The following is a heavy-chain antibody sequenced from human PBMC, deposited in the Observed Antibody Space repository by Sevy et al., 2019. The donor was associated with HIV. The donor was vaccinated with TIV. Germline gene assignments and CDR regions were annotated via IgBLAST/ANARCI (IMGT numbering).Heavy chain of an antibody. CDR2: IYYSGST. CDR3: ARSGVLEWAGSTRGPRNWFDP. D-gene: IGHD3-3*01. V-gene: IGHV4-59*13. CDR1: GGSMRNFY. J-gene: IGHJ5*02. Sequence: SETLSLTCSVSGGSMRNFYWSWIRQPPGKGLEWIGNIYYSGSTNYNPSLKSRVTMSVDTSKNQFSLKLSSVTAADTAVYYCARSGVLEWAGSTRGPRNWFDPWGQGTLVTVSS.